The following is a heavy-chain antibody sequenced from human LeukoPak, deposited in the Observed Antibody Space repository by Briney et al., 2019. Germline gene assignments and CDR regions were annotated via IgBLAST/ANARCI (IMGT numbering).Heavy chain of an antibody. V-gene: IGHV3-21*01. Sequence: PGGSLRLSCAASGFTFSTYSMNWLRLAPGKGLEWVSSISPDSNYIYYVDSVKGRFTTSRDNAKNSLYLQMNGLRAEDTAVYYCARGGIAAAVTEFWGQGTLVTVSP. CDR2: ISPDSNYI. CDR3: ARGGIAAAVTEF. CDR1: GFTFSTYS. J-gene: IGHJ4*02. D-gene: IGHD6-13*01.